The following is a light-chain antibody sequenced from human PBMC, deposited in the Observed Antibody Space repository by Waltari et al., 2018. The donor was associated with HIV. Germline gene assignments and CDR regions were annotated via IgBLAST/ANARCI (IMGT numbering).Light chain of an antibody. CDR1: QSVSSSS. V-gene: IGKV3-20*01. J-gene: IGKJ2*01. CDR3: QHYGNSPYT. CDR2: GAS. Sequence: EIVLTQSPGTLSLSPGERATLSCRASQSVSSSSLAWYQQKPGQAPRLLIYGASSRATGIPDRFSGSGSGTDFTFAISRLEPEDFAVYYCQHYGNSPYTFGQGTKLEIK.